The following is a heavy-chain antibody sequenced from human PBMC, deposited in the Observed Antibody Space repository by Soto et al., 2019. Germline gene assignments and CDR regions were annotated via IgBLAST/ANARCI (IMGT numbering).Heavy chain of an antibody. V-gene: IGHV1-69*02. CDR2: IIPILGIA. CDR3: ANAYSSSWYDY. CDR1: GGAFSSYT. J-gene: IGHJ4*02. D-gene: IGHD6-13*01. Sequence: GASVKVSCKASGGAFSSYTISWVRQAPGQGLEWMGRIIPILGIANYAQKFQGRVTITADKSTSTAYMELSSLRSEDTAVYYCANAYSSSWYDYWGQGTLVTVSS.